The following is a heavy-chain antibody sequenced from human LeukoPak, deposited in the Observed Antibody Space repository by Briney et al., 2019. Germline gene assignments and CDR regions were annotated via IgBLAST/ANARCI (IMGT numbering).Heavy chain of an antibody. CDR3: AKDWSNSGWYFDY. Sequence: PGGSLRLSCAASGLTFSSYGMHWVRQAPGKGLEWVAFIRYDGSNKYYADSVKGRFTISRDNSKNTLYLQVNSLRAEDTAVYYCAKDWSNSGWYFDYWGQGTLVTVSS. D-gene: IGHD6-19*01. J-gene: IGHJ4*02. CDR1: GLTFSSYG. V-gene: IGHV3-30*02. CDR2: IRYDGSNK.